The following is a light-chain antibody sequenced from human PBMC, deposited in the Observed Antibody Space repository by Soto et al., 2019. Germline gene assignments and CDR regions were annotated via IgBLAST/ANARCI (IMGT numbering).Light chain of an antibody. CDR2: GAS. V-gene: IGKV3-20*01. Sequence: EIVLTQSPSTLSLSPGERATLSCRASQSVSSRLAWYQQKPGQAPRLLISGASSRATGIPDRFSGSGSGTEFTLTISGLQSDDFAVYYCQQYGSSSWTFGQGTKVDNK. J-gene: IGKJ1*01. CDR3: QQYGSSSWT. CDR1: QSVSSR.